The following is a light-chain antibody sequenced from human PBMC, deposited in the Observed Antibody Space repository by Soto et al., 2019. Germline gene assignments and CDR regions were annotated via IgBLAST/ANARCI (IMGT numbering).Light chain of an antibody. Sequence: DIQMTQSPSTLSASVGDRITITCRASQSISSLLAWYQQKPGKAPKVLIYDASRLESGVPSRFSGSASGTEFTLTISSLQPDDFATYYCQQYSTYSGAFGQGTKVEIK. V-gene: IGKV1-5*01. CDR1: QSISSL. J-gene: IGKJ1*01. CDR2: DAS. CDR3: QQYSTYSGA.